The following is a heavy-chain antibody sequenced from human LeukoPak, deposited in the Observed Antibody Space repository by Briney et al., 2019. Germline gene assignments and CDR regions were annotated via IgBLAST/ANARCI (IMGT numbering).Heavy chain of an antibody. CDR2: FYHSGTT. V-gene: IGHV4-4*02. CDR1: GGPISSSNW. D-gene: IGHD1-26*01. J-gene: IGHJ4*02. Sequence: SETLSLTCAVSGGPISSSNWWSWVRHPPGKGLEWIGEFYHSGTTHNTPSLKSRVTLSVDKSKNQFSLKLSSVTAADTAVYYCAGGSGELRVPLDYWGQGTLVTVSS. CDR3: AGGSGELRVPLDY.